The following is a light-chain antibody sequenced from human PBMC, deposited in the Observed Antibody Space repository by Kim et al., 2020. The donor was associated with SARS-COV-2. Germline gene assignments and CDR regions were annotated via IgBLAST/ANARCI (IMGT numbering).Light chain of an antibody. V-gene: IGKV3-11*01. CDR1: QSVGSQ. Sequence: PGERAPLSCRASQSVGSQLAWYQQRSGRTPRLLIYDASNRAAGIPPRFSGSGSATDFTLTISSLEPEDFAVYYCHQRGSWPDTFGRGTKLEI. CDR3: HQRGSWPDT. CDR2: DAS. J-gene: IGKJ2*01.